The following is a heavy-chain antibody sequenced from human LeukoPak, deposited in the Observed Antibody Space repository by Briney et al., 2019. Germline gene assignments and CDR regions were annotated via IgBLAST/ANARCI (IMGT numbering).Heavy chain of an antibody. J-gene: IGHJ4*02. D-gene: IGHD6-13*01. CDR1: NGSITTEDYF. Sequence: SETLSLTCAVSNGSITTEDYFWSWIRQPPGKGLEWIGYIYYSGSTNYNPSLKSRVTISVDTSKNQFSLKLSSVTAADTAVYYCARGIAAVPAPFDYWGQGTLVTVSS. CDR2: IYYSGST. CDR3: ARGIAAVPAPFDY. V-gene: IGHV4-61*08.